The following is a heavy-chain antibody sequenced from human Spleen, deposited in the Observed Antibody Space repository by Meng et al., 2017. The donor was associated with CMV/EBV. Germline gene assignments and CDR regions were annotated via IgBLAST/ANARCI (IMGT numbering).Heavy chain of an antibody. Sequence: SCVASGFPFSAYSMIWVRQAPGKELEWVSSITSSGGYTYYADSVKGRFTISRDNAKNSLYLQINSLRAEDTAVYYCARDPLVETTLYWGQGVLVTVSS. CDR1: GFPFSAYS. V-gene: IGHV3-21*01. J-gene: IGHJ4*02. CDR3: ARDPLVETTLY. D-gene: IGHD4-11*01. CDR2: ITSSGGYT.